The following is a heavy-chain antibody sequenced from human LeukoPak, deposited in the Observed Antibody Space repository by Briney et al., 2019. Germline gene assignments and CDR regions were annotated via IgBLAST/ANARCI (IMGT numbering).Heavy chain of an antibody. CDR2: IYSGGST. Sequence: GGSLRLSCAASGFTFSSYAMSWVRQAPGKGLEWVSVIYSGGSTYYADSVKGRFTISRDNSKNTLYLQMNSLRAEDTAVYYCARGGKDSRYFDYWGQGTLVTVSS. J-gene: IGHJ4*02. CDR1: GFTFSSYA. CDR3: ARGGKDSRYFDY. D-gene: IGHD3-22*01. V-gene: IGHV3-23*03.